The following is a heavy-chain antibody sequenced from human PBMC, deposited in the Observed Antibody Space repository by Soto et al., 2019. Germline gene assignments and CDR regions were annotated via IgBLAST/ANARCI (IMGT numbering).Heavy chain of an antibody. CDR1: GFTCADAG. CDR3: TTDSYITVTPVRLDY. D-gene: IGHD4-4*01. J-gene: IGHJ4*01. Sequence: PGGSKRLSCGAAGFTCADAGGNWVRQATGKGLEWVGRVKSKTHGGTTDFAASVKGRFAISRDDSISMAFMRMNSLKIEDTAVYYCTTDSYITVTPVRLDYWGHGTLVTVSS. CDR2: VKSKTHGGTT. V-gene: IGHV3-15*07.